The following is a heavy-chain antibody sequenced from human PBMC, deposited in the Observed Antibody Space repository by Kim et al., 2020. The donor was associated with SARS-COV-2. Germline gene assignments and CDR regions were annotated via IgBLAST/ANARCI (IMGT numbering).Heavy chain of an antibody. CDR2: ISSSSSYI. V-gene: IGHV3-21*01. CDR1: GFTFSSYS. D-gene: IGHD6-13*01. CDR3: ARAGGWAAAGTGYYYGMDV. J-gene: IGHJ6*02. Sequence: GGSLRLSCAASGFTFSSYSMNWVRQAPGKGLEWVSSISSSSSYIYYADSVKGRFTISRDNAKNSLYLQMNSLRAEDTAVYYCARAGGWAAAGTGYYYGMDVWGQGTTVTVSS.